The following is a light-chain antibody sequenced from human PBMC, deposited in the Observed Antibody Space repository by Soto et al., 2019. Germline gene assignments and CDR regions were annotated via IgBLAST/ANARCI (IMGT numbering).Light chain of an antibody. CDR1: QSVLYSSNNKNY. J-gene: IGKJ1*01. V-gene: IGKV4-1*01. CDR3: QQYYDAPQT. CDR2: WAS. Sequence: DIVMTQSPDSLAVSLGERATINCKSSQSVLYSSNNKNYLAWYQQKPGQPPKLLIYWASTRESGVPDRFSGSGSGTDFTHTISSLQAEDVAVYYCQQYYDAPQTFGQGTKVEIK.